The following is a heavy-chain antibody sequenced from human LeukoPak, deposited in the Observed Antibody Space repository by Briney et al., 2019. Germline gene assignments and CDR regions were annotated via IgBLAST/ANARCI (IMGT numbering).Heavy chain of an antibody. CDR2: FYYSGCT. CDR3: ARRTMVADLYFDL. Sequence: AETKILTCTVSGGSISSYYWSWIRQPPGKGLECIGYFYYSGCTNYNPSLKRRVTISGDTSKNQFSLKLSSVTAADTAVYYCARRTMVADLYFDLWGRSTQV. V-gene: IGHV4-59*08. J-gene: IGHJ2*01. CDR1: GGSISSYY. D-gene: IGHD4/OR15-4a*01.